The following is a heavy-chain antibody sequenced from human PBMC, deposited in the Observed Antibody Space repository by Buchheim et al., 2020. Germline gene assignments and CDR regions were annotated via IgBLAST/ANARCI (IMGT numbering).Heavy chain of an antibody. CDR2: INSGGTVT. D-gene: IGHD3-9*01. Sequence: EVQLVESGGGLVQPGGSLRLSCAASGFTFTNYEMNWVRQAPGKGLEWVSYINSGGTVTHYADSVKGRFTISRDNAKNSLFLQMNSLRVEDTAVYYCAREDDSTGHYYGVCTNWGQGIL. J-gene: IGHJ4*02. V-gene: IGHV3-48*03. CDR1: GFTFTNYE. CDR3: AREDDSTGHYYGVCTN.